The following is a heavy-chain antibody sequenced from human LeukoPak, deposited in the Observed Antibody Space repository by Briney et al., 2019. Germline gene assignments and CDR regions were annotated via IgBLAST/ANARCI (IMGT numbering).Heavy chain of an antibody. D-gene: IGHD2-2*01. V-gene: IGHV4-59*08. CDR1: GGSFSGYY. CDR2: IFSSGST. J-gene: IGHJ4*02. CDR3: VRHYCSTTRCYSFSD. Sequence: SETLSVTCAVYGGSFSGYYWSWIRQSPGKGLEWIGYIFSSGSTNYNPSLKSRVTISVDTSKNQFSLKLSSVTAADTAIYFCVRHYCSTTRCYSFSDWGQGTLVTVSS.